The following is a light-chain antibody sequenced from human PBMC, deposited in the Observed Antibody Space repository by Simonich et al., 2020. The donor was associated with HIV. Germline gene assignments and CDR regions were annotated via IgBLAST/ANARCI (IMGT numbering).Light chain of an antibody. CDR2: WAS. CDR1: QSVLYSSNNKNY. CDR3: QQYYDTPYT. J-gene: IGKJ2*01. Sequence: DIVMTQSPDSLAVSLGERATINCKSSQSVLYSSNNKNYLAWYQHKPGQPPKLLLYWASTRESGVPDRFSGSGSGTDFTLTISSLQAEDLAVYYCQQYYDTPYTFGQGTTLEIK. V-gene: IGKV4-1*01.